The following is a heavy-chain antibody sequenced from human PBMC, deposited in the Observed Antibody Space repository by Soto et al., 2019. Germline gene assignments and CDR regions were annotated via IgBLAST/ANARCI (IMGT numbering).Heavy chain of an antibody. CDR3: ATDYGDSSFGY. Sequence: ASVKVSCKASGYTYTGYYMHWVRQAPGQGLEWMGWINPNSGGTNYAQKFQGWVTMTRDTSISTAYMELSRLRSDDTAVYYCATDYGDSSFGYWGQRTLVTVSS. CDR2: INPNSGGT. J-gene: IGHJ4*02. CDR1: GYTYTGYY. V-gene: IGHV1-2*04. D-gene: IGHD4-17*01.